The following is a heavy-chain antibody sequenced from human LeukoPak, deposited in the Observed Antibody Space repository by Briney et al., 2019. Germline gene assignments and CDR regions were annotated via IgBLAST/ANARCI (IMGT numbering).Heavy chain of an antibody. V-gene: IGHV3-23*01. J-gene: IGHJ4*02. Sequence: GGSLRLSCTASGFTLSSYAMSWVRQAPGEGLEWVSTISGSADNTNYAEAVKGRFSISRDNSKNTMYLQMNSLRAEDTAVYYCAKQGFGCWGQGTLVTVSS. CDR3: AKQGFGC. CDR1: GFTLSSYA. CDR2: ISGSADNT.